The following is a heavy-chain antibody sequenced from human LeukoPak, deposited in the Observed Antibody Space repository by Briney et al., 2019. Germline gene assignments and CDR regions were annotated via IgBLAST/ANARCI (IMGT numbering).Heavy chain of an antibody. CDR2: ISSSSYI. V-gene: IGHV3-21*01. CDR1: GFTFSSYS. D-gene: IGHD3-22*01. CDR3: ARDDRYYYDSSGYQIPSVD. Sequence: GGSLRLSCAASGFTFSSYSMNWVRQAPGKGLEWVSSISSSSYIYYADSVKGRFTISRDNAKNSLYLQMNSLRAEDTAVYYCARDDRYYYDSSGYQIPSVDWGQGTLVTVSS. J-gene: IGHJ4*02.